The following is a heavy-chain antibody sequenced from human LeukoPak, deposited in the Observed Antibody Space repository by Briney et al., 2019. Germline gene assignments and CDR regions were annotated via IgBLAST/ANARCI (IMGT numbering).Heavy chain of an antibody. Sequence: GESLKFSXKGSGYNFFSYWIGWVRQMPGKGQEWMGIIYPGDSSTRYSPSFQGQVTISADKSISTVYLQWTSLKASDTAMYFCARQPGSGTDYFDYWGQGTLVTVSS. D-gene: IGHD3-10*01. V-gene: IGHV5-51*01. CDR3: ARQPGSGTDYFDY. CDR2: IYPGDSST. CDR1: GYNFFSYW. J-gene: IGHJ4*02.